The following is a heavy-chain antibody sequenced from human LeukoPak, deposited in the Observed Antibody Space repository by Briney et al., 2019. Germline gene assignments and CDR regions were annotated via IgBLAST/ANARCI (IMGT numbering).Heavy chain of an antibody. Sequence: GGSLRLSCAASEFTFSNHVMNWVRQAPGKGLEWVSGISGSGRSTYCADSVKGRFTISRDNSRNTLYLQMNSLRAEDTAVYYCAKDKSSSSGWYYFDYWGQGTLVTVSS. CDR2: ISGSGRST. CDR1: EFTFSNHV. J-gene: IGHJ4*02. CDR3: AKDKSSSSGWYYFDY. V-gene: IGHV3-23*01. D-gene: IGHD6-19*01.